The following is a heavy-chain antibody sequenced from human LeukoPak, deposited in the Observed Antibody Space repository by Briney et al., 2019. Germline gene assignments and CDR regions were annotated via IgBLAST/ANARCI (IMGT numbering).Heavy chain of an antibody. CDR1: GFTFSSYV. Sequence: GGSLRLSCAASGFTFSSYVMHWVRQAPGKGLEWVAIISYDGSNEYYADSVKGRFTISRDNSKNTLYLQMNSLRAEDTAVYYCARIIGISGTYPTDYWGQGTLVTVSS. D-gene: IGHD1-26*01. CDR2: ISYDGSNE. J-gene: IGHJ4*02. CDR3: ARIIGISGTYPTDY. V-gene: IGHV3-30*04.